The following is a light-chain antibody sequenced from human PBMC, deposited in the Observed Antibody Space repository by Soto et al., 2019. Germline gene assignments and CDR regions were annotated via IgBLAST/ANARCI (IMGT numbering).Light chain of an antibody. J-gene: IGKJ2*01. CDR3: QQRRT. V-gene: IGKV3-11*01. CDR2: DAS. Sequence: EIVLTQSPATLSLSPGERATLSCRASQSVSSYLAWYQQKPGQAPRLLIYDASNRATGNPARFSGSGSGTIITLTISSLETEDSAVYYCQQRRTFGQGTKLEIK. CDR1: QSVSSY.